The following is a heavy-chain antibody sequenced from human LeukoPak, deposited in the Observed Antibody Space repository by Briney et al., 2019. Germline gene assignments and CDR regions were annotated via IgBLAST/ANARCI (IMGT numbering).Heavy chain of an antibody. V-gene: IGHV1-8*01. CDR3: AREGGVRGVILKNWFDP. CDR1: GYTFTSYD. CDR2: MNPNSGNT. J-gene: IGHJ5*02. D-gene: IGHD3-10*01. Sequence: ASVKVSCKASGYTFTSYDINWVRQATGQGLEWMGWMNPNSGNTGYAQKFQGRVTMTSNTSISTAYMELSSLRSEDTAVYYCAREGGVRGVILKNWFDPWGQGTLVTVSS.